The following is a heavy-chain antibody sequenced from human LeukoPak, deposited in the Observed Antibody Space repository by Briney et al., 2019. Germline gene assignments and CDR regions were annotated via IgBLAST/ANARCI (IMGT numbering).Heavy chain of an antibody. Sequence: PGGSLRLSCAASGFPFSLYAMNWVRQAPGKGLEWVSYINDDSTDIHYADSVKGRFSISRDSARNTLYLQLSSLRAEDTAVYCCARDTFQPGLIDSWGQGTLVTVSS. CDR3: ARDTFQPGLIDS. D-gene: IGHD2-2*01. V-gene: IGHV3-21*05. J-gene: IGHJ4*02. CDR2: INDDSTDI. CDR1: GFPFSLYA.